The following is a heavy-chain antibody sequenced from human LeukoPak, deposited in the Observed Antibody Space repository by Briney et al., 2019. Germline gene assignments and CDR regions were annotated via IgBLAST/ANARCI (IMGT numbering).Heavy chain of an antibody. Sequence: GGSLRRSCVASGFTLDAYAIHWVRQAPGKGLEWVAVIAYDGSSQFYADSVKRRFVIARDNSKNILFLQMNSLRGEDAAVYYCVKEGTPRSCTWYDSWGQGTLVTVSS. CDR1: GFTLDAYA. D-gene: IGHD2-15*01. V-gene: IGHV3-30*18. J-gene: IGHJ5*01. CDR2: IAYDGSSQ. CDR3: VKEGTPRSCTWYDS.